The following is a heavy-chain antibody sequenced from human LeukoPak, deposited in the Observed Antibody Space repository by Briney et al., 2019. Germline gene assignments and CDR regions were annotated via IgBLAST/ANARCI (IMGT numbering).Heavy chain of an antibody. D-gene: IGHD1-1*01. CDR3: ARGPWNDGLYYFDY. Sequence: PSETLSLTCAVYGGSFSGYYWSWIRQPPGKGLEWIGEINHSGSTYYNPFLKSRVTISVDRSKNQFSLKLSSVTAADTAVYYCARGPWNDGLYYFDYWGQGTLVTVSS. V-gene: IGHV4-34*01. CDR1: GGSFSGYY. J-gene: IGHJ4*02. CDR2: INHSGST.